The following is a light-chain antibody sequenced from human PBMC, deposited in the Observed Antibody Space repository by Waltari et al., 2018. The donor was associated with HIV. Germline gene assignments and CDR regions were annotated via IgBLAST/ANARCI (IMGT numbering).Light chain of an antibody. CDR1: SSNIGNNA. CDR3: AAWDDSLNGVV. J-gene: IGLJ2*01. CDR2: YDD. V-gene: IGLV1-36*01. Sequence: QSVLTQPPSVSGAPRQRVNISCSGISSNIGNNAVNWYQQLPGKAPKLLVYYDDLLPSGVSDRFSGSRSGTSASLAISGLQSEDEADYYCAAWDDSLNGVVFGGGTKLTVL.